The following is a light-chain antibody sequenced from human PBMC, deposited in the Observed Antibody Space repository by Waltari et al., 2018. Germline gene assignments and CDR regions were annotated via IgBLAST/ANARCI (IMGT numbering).Light chain of an antibody. CDR3: CSYAGSSTF. CDR1: RSDVGGYNY. J-gene: IGLJ2*01. Sequence: QSALTQPASVSGSPGQSITISCTGTRSDVGGYNYVSWYQQHPGQATQLMISEVSKRASWGSIRFSGSKSGNTASLTISGRQAEDEADYYCCSYAGSSTFFGGGTKLTV. V-gene: IGLV2-23*02. CDR2: EVS.